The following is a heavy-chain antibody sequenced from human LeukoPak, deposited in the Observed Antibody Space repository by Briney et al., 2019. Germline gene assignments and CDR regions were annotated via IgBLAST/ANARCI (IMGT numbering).Heavy chain of an antibody. CDR1: GFTFSSYN. J-gene: IGHJ6*03. D-gene: IGHD1-26*01. CDR3: ARDPYSGSYGADYYYYMDV. CDR2: ITSGSSHI. V-gene: IGHV3-21*01. Sequence: GGSLRLSCAASGFTFSSYNMNWVRQTPGQGLEWVSSITSGSSHIYYADSVKGRFTISRDNAKSSLYLQMNSLRAEDTAVYYCARDPYSGSYGADYYYYMDVWGKGTTVIVSS.